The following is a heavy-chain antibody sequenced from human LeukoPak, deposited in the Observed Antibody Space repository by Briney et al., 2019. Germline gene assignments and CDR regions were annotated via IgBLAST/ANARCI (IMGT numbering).Heavy chain of an antibody. V-gene: IGHV4-59*01. CDR2: IYYSGST. CDR1: GGSISSYF. J-gene: IGHJ4*02. CDR3: ARGYSSSHNDY. Sequence: SETLSLTCTVSGGSISSYFWSWIRQPPGKGLEWIGYIYYSGSTNYNPSLKSRVTISVDTSKNQFSLKLSSVTAADTAVYYCARGYSSSHNDYWGQGTLVTASS. D-gene: IGHD6-6*01.